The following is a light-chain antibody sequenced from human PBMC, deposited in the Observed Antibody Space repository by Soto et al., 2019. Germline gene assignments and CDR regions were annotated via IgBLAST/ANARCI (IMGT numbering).Light chain of an antibody. CDR2: KAS. J-gene: IGKJ1*01. Sequence: DIHMTQSPPTLSSSVLDIVTISCPARQSITVWLAWFQQKPGTAPKLLISKASKLDSGVPSRFSGSGSGTDFTLTISGLQPDDFATYYCQQYNTYSPWTFGQGTKVDIK. V-gene: IGKV1-5*03. CDR1: QSITVW. CDR3: QQYNTYSPWT.